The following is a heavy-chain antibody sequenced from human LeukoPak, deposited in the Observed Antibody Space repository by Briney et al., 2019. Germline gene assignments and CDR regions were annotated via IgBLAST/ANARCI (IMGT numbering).Heavy chain of an antibody. J-gene: IGHJ5*02. D-gene: IGHD2-2*01. CDR2: INPSGGST. Sequence: ASVKVSCKASGYTFTSYYMHWVRQAPGQGLEWMGIINPSGGSTSYAQKFQGRVTMTRGTSTSTVYMELSSLRSEDTAVYYCARDHCSSTSCYYTYGERSNWFDPWGQGTLVTVSS. CDR1: GYTFTSYY. V-gene: IGHV1-46*01. CDR3: ARDHCSSTSCYYTYGERSNWFDP.